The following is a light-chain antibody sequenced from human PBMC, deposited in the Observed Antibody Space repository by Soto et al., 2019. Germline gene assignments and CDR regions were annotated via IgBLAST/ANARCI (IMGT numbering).Light chain of an antibody. Sequence: QSALTQPASVPGSPGQSITISCTGTSSDVGGYNYVSWYQQHPGKVPKLMIFEVSNRPSGVSNRFSGSKSGNTASLTISGLQAEDEADYYCSSYTTSRTLVFGPGTKVTVL. CDR3: SSYTTSRTLV. V-gene: IGLV2-14*01. CDR1: SSDVGGYNY. J-gene: IGLJ1*01. CDR2: EVS.